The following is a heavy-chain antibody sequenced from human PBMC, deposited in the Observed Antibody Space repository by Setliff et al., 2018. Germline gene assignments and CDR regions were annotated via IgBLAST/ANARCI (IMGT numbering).Heavy chain of an antibody. CDR3: ARDTYIGDFWSGYYIQGRFDP. V-gene: IGHV1-3*01. CDR1: GYTFTNYA. Sequence: EASVKVSCKASGYTFTNYAIHWVRQAPGQRLEWMGWINDGNGNTKYSQKFQGRVTITRDTSASTAYMELSSLRSEDTAVYYCARDTYIGDFWSGYYIQGRFDPWGQGTLVTVPQ. CDR2: INDGNGNT. D-gene: IGHD3-3*01. J-gene: IGHJ5*02.